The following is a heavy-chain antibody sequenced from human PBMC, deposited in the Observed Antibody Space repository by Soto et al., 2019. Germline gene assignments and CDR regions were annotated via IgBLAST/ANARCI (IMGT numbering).Heavy chain of an antibody. V-gene: IGHV1-69*13. D-gene: IGHD3-9*01. CDR1: GGAFSIYA. J-gene: IGHJ6*02. Sequence: SVKVSCKASGGAFSIYAISWVRQAPGQGLEWMGGIIPIFGTANYAQKFQGRVTITADESTSTAYMELSSLRSEDTAVYYCARVDYDILTGNMDVWGQGTTVTVSS. CDR2: IIPIFGTA. CDR3: ARVDYDILTGNMDV.